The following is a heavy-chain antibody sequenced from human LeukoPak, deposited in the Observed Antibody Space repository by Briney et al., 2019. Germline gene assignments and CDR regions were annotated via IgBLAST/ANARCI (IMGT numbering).Heavy chain of an antibody. CDR2: FDPEDGET. V-gene: IGHV1-24*01. Sequence: ASVKVSCKVSGYTLTELSMHWVRQAPGKGLEWMGGFDPEDGETIYAQKFQGRVTMTEDTSTDTAYMELSSLRSEDMAVYYCVAELRFLEWLGNYWGQGTLVTVSS. J-gene: IGHJ4*02. CDR3: VAELRFLEWLGNY. CDR1: GYTLTELS. D-gene: IGHD3-3*01.